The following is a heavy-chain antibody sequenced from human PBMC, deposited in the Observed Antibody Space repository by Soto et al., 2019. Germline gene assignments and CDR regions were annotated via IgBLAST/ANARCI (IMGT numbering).Heavy chain of an antibody. Sequence: SSVKVSCNASGYTFTSYGISWVRQAPGQGLEWMGWISAYNGNTNYAQKLQGRVTITTDTSTTTAYIELRSMRSDDTAVYYCASDPNDSSAYYHHYYYGMDVWGPGTPVTVS. CDR3: ASDPNDSSAYYHHYYYGMDV. CDR2: ISAYNGNT. J-gene: IGHJ6*02. V-gene: IGHV1-18*01. D-gene: IGHD3-22*01. CDR1: GYTFTSYG.